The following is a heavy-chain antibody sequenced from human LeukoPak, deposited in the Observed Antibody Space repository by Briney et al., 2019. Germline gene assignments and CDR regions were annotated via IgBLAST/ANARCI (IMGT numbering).Heavy chain of an antibody. D-gene: IGHD6-13*01. CDR1: GYTFTSYD. CDR3: ARGDPAAAVDLDP. V-gene: IGHV1-8*01. CDR2: MNPNSGNT. J-gene: IGHJ5*02. Sequence: GASVKVSCKASGYTFTSYDINWVRQAIGQGLEWMGWMNPNSGNTGYAQKFQGRVTMTRNTSISTAYMELSSLRSEDTAVYYCARGDPAAAVDLDPWGQGTLVTVSS.